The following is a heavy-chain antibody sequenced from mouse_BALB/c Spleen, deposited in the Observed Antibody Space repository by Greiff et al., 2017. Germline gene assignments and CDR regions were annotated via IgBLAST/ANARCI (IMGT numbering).Heavy chain of an antibody. D-gene: IGHD2-3*01. J-gene: IGHJ2*01. V-gene: IGHV2-2*02. CDR2: IWSGGST. Sequence: VKLQESGPGLVQPSQSLSITCTVSGFSLTSYGVHWVRQSPGKGLEWLGVIWSGGSTDYNAAFISRLSISKDNSKSQVFFKMNSLQAKDTAIYSCARDDGQYYFDYWGQGTTLTVSS. CDR3: ARDDGQYYFDY. CDR1: GFSLTSYG.